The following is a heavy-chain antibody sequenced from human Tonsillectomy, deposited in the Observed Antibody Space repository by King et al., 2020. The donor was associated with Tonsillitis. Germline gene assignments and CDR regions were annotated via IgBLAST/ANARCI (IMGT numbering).Heavy chain of an antibody. V-gene: IGHV1-69*01. CDR2: IIPIFGKA. D-gene: IGHD2-15*01. Sequence: VQLVESGAEVKKPGSSVKVSCKASGGTFSSYAISWVRQAPGQGLEWMGGIIPIFGKANYAQKFQGRVTITSDESTSTAYMELSSLRSEDTAVYYCAREIRTNPYCSGGSCYSQGEDWFDPWGQGTLVTVSS. J-gene: IGHJ5*02. CDR1: GGTFSSYA. CDR3: AREIRTNPYCSGGSCYSQGEDWFDP.